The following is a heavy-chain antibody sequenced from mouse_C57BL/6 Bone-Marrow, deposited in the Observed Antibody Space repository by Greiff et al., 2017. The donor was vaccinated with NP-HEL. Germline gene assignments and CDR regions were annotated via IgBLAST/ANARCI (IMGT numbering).Heavy chain of an antibody. Sequence: EVKVEESGEGLVKPGGSLKLSCAASGFTFSSYAMSWVRQTPEKRLEWVAYISSGGDYIYYADTVKGRFTISRDNARNTLYLQMSSLKSEDTAMYYCTRDYYGSEGYWGQGTTLTVSS. V-gene: IGHV5-9-1*02. CDR1: GFTFSSYA. D-gene: IGHD1-1*01. CDR2: ISSGGDYI. J-gene: IGHJ2*01. CDR3: TRDYYGSEGY.